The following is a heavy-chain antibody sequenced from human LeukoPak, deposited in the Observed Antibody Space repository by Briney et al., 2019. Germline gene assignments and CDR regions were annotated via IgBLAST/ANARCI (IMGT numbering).Heavy chain of an antibody. V-gene: IGHV3-13*01. D-gene: IGHD6-13*01. Sequence: TGGSLRLSCAASGFTFSSYDMHWVRQATGKGLEWVSAIGTAGDTYYPGSVKGRFTISRENAKNSLYLQMNSLRAGDTAVYYCARGLKAAGMVQWDYYGMDVWGQGTTVTVSS. CDR2: IGTAGDT. CDR1: GFTFSSYD. J-gene: IGHJ6*02. CDR3: ARGLKAAGMVQWDYYGMDV.